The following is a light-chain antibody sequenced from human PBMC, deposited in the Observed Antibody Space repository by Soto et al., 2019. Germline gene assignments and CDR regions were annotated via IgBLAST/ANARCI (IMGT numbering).Light chain of an antibody. CDR3: QSYDSGNRGV. CDR2: EDN. Sequence: QSVSESPGKTVTISCTGSSGSVASNYVQWYQQRPGSAPTTVIYEDNRRPSGVPERFSGSVDSSSNSASLTISGLKPEDEADYNCQSYDSGNRGVFGGGTKLTVL. V-gene: IGLV6-57*02. CDR1: SGSVASNY. J-gene: IGLJ2*01.